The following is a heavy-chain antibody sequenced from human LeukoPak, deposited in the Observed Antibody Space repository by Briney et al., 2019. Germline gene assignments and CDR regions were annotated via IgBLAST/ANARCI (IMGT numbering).Heavy chain of an antibody. Sequence: SETLSLTCTVSGYSISSGYYWGWIRQPPGKGLEWIGSIYHSGSTYYNPSLKSRVTISVDTSKNQFSLKLSSVTAADTAVYYCARFATFGVVIIPVRDSYYFDYWGQGTLVTVSS. CDR2: IYHSGST. D-gene: IGHD3-3*01. CDR1: GYSISSGYY. CDR3: ARFATFGVVIIPVRDSYYFDY. J-gene: IGHJ4*02. V-gene: IGHV4-38-2*02.